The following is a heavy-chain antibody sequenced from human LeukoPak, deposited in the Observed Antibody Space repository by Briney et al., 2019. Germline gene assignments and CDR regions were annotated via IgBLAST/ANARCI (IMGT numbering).Heavy chain of an antibody. CDR1: GGTFSSYA. CDR3: AREPRGAIRRYDY. Sequence: ASVKVSCKASGGTFSSYAISWVRQAPGQGLEWMGWMNPNSGNTGYAQKFQGRVTITRNTSISTAYMELSSLRSEDTAVYYCAREPRGAIRRYDYWGQGTLVTVSS. D-gene: IGHD2-2*02. V-gene: IGHV1-8*03. CDR2: MNPNSGNT. J-gene: IGHJ4*02.